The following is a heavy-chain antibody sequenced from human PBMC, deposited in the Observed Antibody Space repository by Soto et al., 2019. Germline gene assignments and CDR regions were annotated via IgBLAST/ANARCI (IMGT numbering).Heavy chain of an antibody. D-gene: IGHD6-13*01. CDR2: ISAYNGNT. J-gene: IGHJ3*02. CDR3: ARVASSSRGYAFDI. Sequence: GASVKVSCKASGYTFISYGISWVRQAPGQGPEWMGWISAYNGNTNYAQKLQGRVTMTTDTSTSTAYMELRSLRSDDTAVYYCARVASSSRGYAFDIWGQGTMVTVSS. V-gene: IGHV1-18*01. CDR1: GYTFISYG.